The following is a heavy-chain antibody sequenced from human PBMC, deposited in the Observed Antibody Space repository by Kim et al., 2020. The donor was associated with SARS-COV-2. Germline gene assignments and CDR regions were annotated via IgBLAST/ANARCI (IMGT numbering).Heavy chain of an antibody. D-gene: IGHD4-17*01. J-gene: IGHJ4*02. CDR3: AKEKGHGDSCFDY. V-gene: IGHV3-23*01. Sequence: ADSVKGRFTISTDNSTNSPYLQMNSMIAEDTAVYYCAKEKGHGDSCFDYWGEGTLVTVSS.